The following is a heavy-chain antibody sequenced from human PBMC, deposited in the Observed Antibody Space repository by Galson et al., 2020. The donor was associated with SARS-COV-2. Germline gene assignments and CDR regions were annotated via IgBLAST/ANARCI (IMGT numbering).Heavy chain of an antibody. V-gene: IGHV3-53*01. J-gene: IGHJ3*02. Sequence: GGSLRLSCAASGFSVGSSYMNWVRQAPGKGLEWVSLTYAGGGKTYYAESVKGRFAISRDTSENTLYVLMNSLRPDDTAVYYCARGLVGAGTFGFAIWGQGTMVTVSS. CDR3: ARGLVGAGTFGFAI. D-gene: IGHD6-13*01. CDR2: TYAGGGKT. CDR1: GFSVGSSY.